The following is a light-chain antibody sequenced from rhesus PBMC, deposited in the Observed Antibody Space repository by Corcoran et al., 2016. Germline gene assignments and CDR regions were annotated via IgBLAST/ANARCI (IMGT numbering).Light chain of an antibody. Sequence: DIQMTQSPSSLSASVGDRVTITCRASQGISTYLNWYQQKPGKPPKLLIYAASSLESGVPSRFSGSGSGTDFTLTISSLQPEDFATYYCLQYNSNPYSFGQGTKVEIK. CDR1: QGISTY. CDR2: AAS. V-gene: IGKV1-43*03. J-gene: IGKJ2*01. CDR3: LQYNSNPYS.